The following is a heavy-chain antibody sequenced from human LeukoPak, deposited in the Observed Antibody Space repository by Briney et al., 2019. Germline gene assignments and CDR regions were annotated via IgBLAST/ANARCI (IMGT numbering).Heavy chain of an antibody. J-gene: IGHJ3*01. CDR1: GFIFSNYA. V-gene: IGHV3-23*03. Sequence: GGSLRLSCAASGFIFSNYAMTWVRQAPGKGLEWVSSIEGDGSGTYYADSVRGRFIVSRDNSKNTLFLQMNRLRAEDAAVYYCAKDSVSQNGIFDPFDVWGLGTLVTVSS. CDR3: AKDSVSQNGIFDPFDV. CDR2: IEGDGSGT. D-gene: IGHD2-15*01.